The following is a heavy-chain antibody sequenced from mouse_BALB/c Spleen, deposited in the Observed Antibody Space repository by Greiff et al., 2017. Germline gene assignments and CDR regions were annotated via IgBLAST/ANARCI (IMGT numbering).Heavy chain of an antibody. CDR1: GDSITSGY. CDR2: ISYSGST. CDR3: ARYLLSPYAMDY. Sequence: EVKLVESGPSLVKPSQTLSLTCSVTGDSITSGYWNWIRKFPGNKLEYMGYISYSGSTYYNPSLKSRISITRDTSKNQYYLQLNSVTTEDTATYYCARYLLSPYAMDYWGQGTSVTVSS. J-gene: IGHJ4*01. D-gene: IGHD2-10*01. V-gene: IGHV3-8*02.